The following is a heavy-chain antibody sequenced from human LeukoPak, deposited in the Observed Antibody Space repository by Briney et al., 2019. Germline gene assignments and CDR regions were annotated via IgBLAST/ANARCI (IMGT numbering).Heavy chain of an antibody. J-gene: IGHJ5*02. Sequence: SETLSLTCTVSGGSISSYYWSWIRQPPGKGLEWIGYIYYSGSTNYNPSLKSRVIISVDTSKNQFSLKLSSVTAADTAVYYCARHLGYCSTTSCYPWFDPWGQGTLVTV. D-gene: IGHD2-2*01. V-gene: IGHV4-59*01. CDR1: GGSISSYY. CDR2: IYYSGST. CDR3: ARHLGYCSTTSCYPWFDP.